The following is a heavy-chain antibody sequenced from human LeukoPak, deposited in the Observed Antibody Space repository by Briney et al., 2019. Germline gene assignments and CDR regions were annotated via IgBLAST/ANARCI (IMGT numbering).Heavy chain of an antibody. Sequence: SQTLSLTCAISGDSVSSNSATWTWIRQSPSRGLEWLGRTYYRSKWYNDYAVSVKSRITINPDTSKNQFSLQLSSVTPEDTAVYYCARGSSSNSWYFDYWGQGTLVTVFS. J-gene: IGHJ4*02. CDR1: GDSVSSNSAT. D-gene: IGHD6-13*01. CDR3: ARGSSSNSWYFDY. CDR2: TYYRSKWYN. V-gene: IGHV6-1*01.